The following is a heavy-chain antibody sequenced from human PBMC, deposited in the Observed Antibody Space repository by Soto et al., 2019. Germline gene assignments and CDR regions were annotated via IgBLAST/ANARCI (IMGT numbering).Heavy chain of an antibody. Sequence: PVGSLRLSCSASGFTFSSYAMSWVRKAPGKGLEWVSAISGSGGSTYYADSVKGRFTISRDNSKNTLYLQMNSLRAEDTAVYYCAKDWAEATFDYWGQGTLVTVSS. D-gene: IGHD3-16*01. V-gene: IGHV3-23*01. CDR1: GFTFSSYA. CDR2: ISGSGGST. CDR3: AKDWAEATFDY. J-gene: IGHJ4*02.